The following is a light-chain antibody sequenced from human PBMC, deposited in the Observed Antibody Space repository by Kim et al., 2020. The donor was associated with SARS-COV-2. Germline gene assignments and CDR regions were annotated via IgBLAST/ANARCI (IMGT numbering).Light chain of an antibody. Sequence: VSPGQTASITCAGDKLGDKYACWYQQKPGQSPVLVIYQDSKRPSGIPERFSGSNSGNTATLTISGTQAMDEADYYCQAWDSSTEVFGGGTQLTVL. J-gene: IGLJ3*02. V-gene: IGLV3-1*01. CDR2: QDS. CDR1: KLGDKY. CDR3: QAWDSSTEV.